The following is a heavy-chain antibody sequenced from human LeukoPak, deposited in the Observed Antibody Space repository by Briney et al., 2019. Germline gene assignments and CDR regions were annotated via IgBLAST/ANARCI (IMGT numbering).Heavy chain of an antibody. CDR3: AKSDAFGGVIDQPVDY. V-gene: IGHV3-9*01. J-gene: IGHJ4*02. D-gene: IGHD3-16*02. Sequence: GGSLRLSCAASGFTFSSYAMSWVRQAPGKGLEWVSGISWNSGSIGYADSVKGRFTISRENAKNSLYLQMNSLRAEDTDLYYCAKSDAFGGVIDQPVDYWGQGTLVTVSS. CDR1: GFTFSSYA. CDR2: ISWNSGSI.